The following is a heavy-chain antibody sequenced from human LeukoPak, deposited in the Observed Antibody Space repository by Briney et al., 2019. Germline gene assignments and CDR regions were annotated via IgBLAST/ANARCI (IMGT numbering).Heavy chain of an antibody. CDR2: IDSDGSST. CDR3: ARDTIAVDGDFDY. Sequence: GGSLRLSCAASGFTFSNYWMHWVRQAPGKGLVWVSRIDSDGSSTRYADSVKGRFTISRDNAKNTLYLQMNSLRAEDTAVYYCARDTIAVDGDFDYWGQGTLVTVSS. D-gene: IGHD6-19*01. CDR1: GFTFSNYW. V-gene: IGHV3-74*01. J-gene: IGHJ4*02.